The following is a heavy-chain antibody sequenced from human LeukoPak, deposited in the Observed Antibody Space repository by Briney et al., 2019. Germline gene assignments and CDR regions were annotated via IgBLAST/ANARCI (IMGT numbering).Heavy chain of an antibody. D-gene: IGHD3-22*01. J-gene: IGHJ4*02. CDR2: IYPGDSDT. CDR1: GYSFTSYW. CDR3: ARSTSPRYYYDSSGSYYFDY. V-gene: IGHV5-51*01. Sequence: GESLQISCNGSGYSFTSYWIGWVRQVPGKGLEWMGIIYPGDSDTRYSPSFQGQVTISADKSISTAYLQWSSLKASDTAMYYCARSTSPRYYYDSSGSYYFDYWGQGTLVTVSS.